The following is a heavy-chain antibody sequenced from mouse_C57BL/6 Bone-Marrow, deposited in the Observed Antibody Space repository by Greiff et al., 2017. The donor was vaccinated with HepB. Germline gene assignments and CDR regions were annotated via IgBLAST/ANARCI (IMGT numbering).Heavy chain of an antibody. D-gene: IGHD1-1*01. CDR3: ARGEGGSSLMDY. CDR1: GYTFTSYW. J-gene: IGHJ4*01. Sequence: QVQLQQPGAELVKPGASVKLSCKASGYTFTSYWMHWVKQRPGQGLEWIGMIHPNSGSTNYNEKFKSKATLTVDKSSSTAYMQLSSLTSEDSAVYYCARGEGGSSLMDYWGQGTSVTVSS. V-gene: IGHV1-64*01. CDR2: IHPNSGST.